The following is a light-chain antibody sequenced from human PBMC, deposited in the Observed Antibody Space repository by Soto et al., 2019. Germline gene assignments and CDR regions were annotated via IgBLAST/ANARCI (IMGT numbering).Light chain of an antibody. CDR1: QSVSSNY. V-gene: IGKV3-20*01. Sequence: SVLPQSPGTRSLSPGERAPLSCRASQSVSSNYLAWYQQKPGQAPRLLIYGASTRATGIPDRFSGSGSGTDFTLTISRLEPEDSAVYYCQQYGSSPTWTFGQGTKVEIK. CDR3: QQYGSSPTWT. CDR2: GAS. J-gene: IGKJ1*01.